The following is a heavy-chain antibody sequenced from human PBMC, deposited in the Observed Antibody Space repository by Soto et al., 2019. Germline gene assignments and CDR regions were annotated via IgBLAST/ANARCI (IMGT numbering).Heavy chain of an antibody. CDR3: AKDLYGSETYTYYCGMDV. CDR2: SSNSGSFT. Sequence: GGSLRLSCAASGFIFSDYYMSWIRQAPGKGLEWIGYSSNSGSFTRYADSVKGRFSISRDNAENSLFLQLNSLRGEDTAIYYCAKDLYGSETYTYYCGMDVWGQGTTVTVSS. CDR1: GFIFSDYY. V-gene: IGHV3-11*06. D-gene: IGHD3-10*01. J-gene: IGHJ6*02.